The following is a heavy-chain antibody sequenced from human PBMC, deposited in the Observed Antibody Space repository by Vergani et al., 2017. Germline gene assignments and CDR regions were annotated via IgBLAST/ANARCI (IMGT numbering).Heavy chain of an antibody. CDR2: ISYDGSDK. J-gene: IGHJ4*02. D-gene: IGHD2-8*01. CDR3: AKDRMAFDY. CDR1: GFTFSTYG. Sequence: QMQLVESGEGVVQPGRSLRLSCAASGFTFSTYGMTWVRQAPGKGLEWVAIISYDGSDKYYADSVKGRFTISRDNSKNTLYLQMNSLRAEDTAVYYCAKDRMAFDYWGQGTLVTVSS. V-gene: IGHV3-30*18.